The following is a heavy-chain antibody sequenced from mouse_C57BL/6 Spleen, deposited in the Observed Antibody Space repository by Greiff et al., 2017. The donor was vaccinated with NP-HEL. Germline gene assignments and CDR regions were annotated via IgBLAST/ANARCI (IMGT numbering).Heavy chain of an antibody. D-gene: IGHD4-1*02. CDR2: IDPSDSYT. CDR1: GYTFTSYW. CDR3: ARWVNWDGYYFDY. Sequence: QVQLKQPGAELVMPGASVKLSCKASGYTFTSYWMHWVKQRPGQGLEWIGEIDPSDSYTNYNQKFKGKSTLTVDKSSSTAYMQRSSLTSEDSAVYYCARWVNWDGYYFDYWGQGTTLTVSS. J-gene: IGHJ2*01. V-gene: IGHV1-69*01.